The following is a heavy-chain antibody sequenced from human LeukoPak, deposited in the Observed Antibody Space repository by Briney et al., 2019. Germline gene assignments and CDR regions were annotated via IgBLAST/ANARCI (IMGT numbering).Heavy chain of an antibody. CDR3: ARLSSPRVTVLVPAATFDY. D-gene: IGHD2-2*01. CDR1: GYSFTNYW. V-gene: IGHV5-51*01. Sequence: GESLKISCQGSGYSFTNYWIGWVRQMPGKGLEWMGIIYPGDSDTRYNPSFQGQVTISADKSISTAYPQWSSLKASDTAMYYCARLSSPRVTVLVPAATFDYWGQGTLVTVSS. CDR2: IYPGDSDT. J-gene: IGHJ4*02.